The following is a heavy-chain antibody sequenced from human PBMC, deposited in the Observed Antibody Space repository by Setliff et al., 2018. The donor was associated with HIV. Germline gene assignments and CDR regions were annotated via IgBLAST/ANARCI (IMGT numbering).Heavy chain of an antibody. D-gene: IGHD2-15*01. CDR3: ARVPLYCSGGKCFSISAFHI. Sequence: SETLSLTCTVSGGSISSGSYYWSWIRQPAGEGLEWIGHIFTSGSTTYNPSLKSRVTISLDTSKNQFSLKLSSVTAADTAVYYCARVPLYCSGGKCFSISAFHIWGQGTTVTVSS. J-gene: IGHJ3*02. CDR1: GGSISSGSYY. V-gene: IGHV4-61*09. CDR2: IFTSGST.